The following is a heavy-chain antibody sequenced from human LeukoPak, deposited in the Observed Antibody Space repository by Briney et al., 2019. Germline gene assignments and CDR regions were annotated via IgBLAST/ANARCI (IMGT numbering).Heavy chain of an antibody. Sequence: GGSLRLSCAASGFTISSYGMHWVRQAPGKGLEWVAVISYDGSNKYYADSVKGRFTISRDNSKNTLYLQMNSLRAEDTAVYYCAKDGGYGGNPLDYWGQGTLVTVSS. J-gene: IGHJ4*02. CDR3: AKDGGYGGNPLDY. D-gene: IGHD4-23*01. V-gene: IGHV3-30*18. CDR1: GFTISSYG. CDR2: ISYDGSNK.